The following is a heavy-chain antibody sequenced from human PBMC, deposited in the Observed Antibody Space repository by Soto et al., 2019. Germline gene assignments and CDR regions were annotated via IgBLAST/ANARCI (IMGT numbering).Heavy chain of an antibody. CDR1: GGSFKGGSYS. CDR3: ARDFAYFDS. CDR2: VYHTGRT. Sequence: SETLSLTCTVSGGSFKGGSYSWSWIRQPPGKGLEWIGYVYHTGRTSYNPSLKSRVSISMDTSKNQFSLNLDSVTAADTAVYFCARDFAYFDSWGQGTLVTVSS. J-gene: IGHJ4*02. V-gene: IGHV4-61*01. D-gene: IGHD3-3*01.